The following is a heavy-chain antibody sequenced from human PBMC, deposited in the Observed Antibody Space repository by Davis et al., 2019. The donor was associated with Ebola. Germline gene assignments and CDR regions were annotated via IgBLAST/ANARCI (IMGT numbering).Heavy chain of an antibody. Sequence: ASVKVSCKASGYTFTSYFMHWVRQAPGQGLEWMGWINAGNGNTKYSQKFQGRVTITRDTSASTASMELSSLRSEDTAVYYCARNSGWLYGDWGQGTLVTVSS. CDR2: INAGNGNT. V-gene: IGHV1-3*01. D-gene: IGHD6-19*01. J-gene: IGHJ4*02. CDR3: ARNSGWLYGD. CDR1: GYTFTSYF.